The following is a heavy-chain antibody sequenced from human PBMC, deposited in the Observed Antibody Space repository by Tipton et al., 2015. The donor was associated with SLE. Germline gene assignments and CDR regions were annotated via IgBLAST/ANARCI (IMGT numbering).Heavy chain of an antibody. CDR3: AREPAVSGWFDP. J-gene: IGHJ5*02. Sequence: TLSLTCTVSGDSVTSYFWSWIRQPPGKGLEWIGYVYYSGGTSYNPSLKSRVTISIDTSRNQFFLKLNSVTAADTAVYYCAREPAVSGWFDPWGQGALVTVSS. V-gene: IGHV4-59*02. D-gene: IGHD2-2*01. CDR1: GDSVTSYF. CDR2: VYYSGGT.